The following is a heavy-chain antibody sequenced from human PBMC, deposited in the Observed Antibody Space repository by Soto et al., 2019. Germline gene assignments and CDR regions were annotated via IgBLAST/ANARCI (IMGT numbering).Heavy chain of an antibody. D-gene: IGHD4-17*01. CDR1: GGTFSSYT. V-gene: IGHV1-69*02. CDR3: AKAVTTSLDP. CDR2: IIPILGIA. J-gene: IGHJ5*02. Sequence: QVQLVQSGAEVKKPGSSVKVSCKASGGTFSSYTISWVRQAPGQGLEWMGRIIPILGIANYAQKFQGRVTITADKATSTAYMELSSLRYEDTAVYYCAKAVTTSLDPWGQGTLVTVSS.